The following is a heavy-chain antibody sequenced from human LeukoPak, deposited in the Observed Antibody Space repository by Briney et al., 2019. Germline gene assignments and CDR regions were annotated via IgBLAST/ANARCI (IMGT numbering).Heavy chain of an antibody. CDR1: GGTLSSYP. CDR3: ARRFWSGYSPLDY. V-gene: IGHV1-69*01. J-gene: IGHJ4*02. Sequence: SVKVSRKASGGTLSSYPISWVRQAPGQGLEWMGGIIPIFGTANYAQKFQGRVTITADESTSTAYMELSSLRSEDTAVYYCARRFWSGYSPLDYWGQGTLVTVSS. CDR2: IIPIFGTA. D-gene: IGHD3-3*01.